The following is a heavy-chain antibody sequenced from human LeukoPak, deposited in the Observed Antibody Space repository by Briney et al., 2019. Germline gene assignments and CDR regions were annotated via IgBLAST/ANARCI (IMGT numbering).Heavy chain of an antibody. D-gene: IGHD3-10*01. CDR2: SRNEANAYTT. Sequence: GGSLRLSCAASGFTLSDHYIDWVRQAPGKGLEWVGRSRNEANAYTTDYAASVKGRFTIPRDDSKNSLYLQMNSLKTEDTAVYYCARVNGVYWYFDLWGRGTLVTVSS. CDR1: GFTLSDHY. CDR3: ARVNGVYWYFDL. J-gene: IGHJ2*01. V-gene: IGHV3-72*01.